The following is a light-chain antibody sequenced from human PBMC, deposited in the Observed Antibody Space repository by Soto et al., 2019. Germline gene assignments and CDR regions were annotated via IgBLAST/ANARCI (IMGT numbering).Light chain of an antibody. V-gene: IGLV2-14*01. CDR3: SSYTSSSTLEV. CDR1: NSDVGGYNS. CDR2: DVT. Sequence: QSVLTQPASMSGSPGQSITISCTGTNSDVGGYNSVSWYQQHPGKAPKLMIYDVTNRPSGVSSRFSGSKSGNTASLTISGLQAEDEADYYCSSYTSSSTLEVFGTGTKVTVL. J-gene: IGLJ1*01.